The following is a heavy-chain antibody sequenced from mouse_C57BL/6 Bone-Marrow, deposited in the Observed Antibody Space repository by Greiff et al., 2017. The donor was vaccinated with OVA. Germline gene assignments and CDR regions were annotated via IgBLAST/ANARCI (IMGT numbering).Heavy chain of an antibody. Sequence: QVQLQQSGAELVRPGASVTLSCKASGYTFTDYEMHWVKQTPVHGLEWIGAIDPETSGTAYNQKFKGKAILTADKSSSTAYMELRSLTSEDSAVYYCTIWRIPGGDYWGQGTSVTVSS. V-gene: IGHV1-15*01. CDR2: IDPETSGT. CDR1: GYTFTDYE. CDR3: TIWRIPGGDY. J-gene: IGHJ4*01. D-gene: IGHD5-1-1*01.